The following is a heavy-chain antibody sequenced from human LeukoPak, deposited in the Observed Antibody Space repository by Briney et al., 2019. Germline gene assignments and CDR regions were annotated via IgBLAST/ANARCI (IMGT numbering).Heavy chain of an antibody. CDR2: ISAYNGNT. J-gene: IGHJ6*02. V-gene: IGHV1-18*01. Sequence: ASVKVSCKASGYTFTSYGVSWVRQAPGQGLEWMGWISAYNGNTNYAQKLQGRVTMTTDTSTSTAYMELRSLRSDDTAVYYCARDLFCPPSSTSCYATNYYYGMDVWGQGTTVTVSS. CDR1: GYTFTSYG. D-gene: IGHD2-2*01. CDR3: ARDLFCPPSSTSCYATNYYYGMDV.